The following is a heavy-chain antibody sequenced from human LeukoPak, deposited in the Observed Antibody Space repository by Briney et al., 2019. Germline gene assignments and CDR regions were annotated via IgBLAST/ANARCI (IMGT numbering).Heavy chain of an antibody. CDR3: ARDSLGSTEY. V-gene: IGHV1-18*04. J-gene: IGHJ4*02. CDR2: ISAYNGNT. Sequence: ASVKVSCKASGYTFTNYGINWLRQAPGQGLEWMGWISAYNGNTNYAQRLQGRVTMTTDTSTSTAYMELRSLRSDDTAVYYCARDSLGSTEYWGQGTLVTVSS. CDR1: GYTFTNYG. D-gene: IGHD3-16*01.